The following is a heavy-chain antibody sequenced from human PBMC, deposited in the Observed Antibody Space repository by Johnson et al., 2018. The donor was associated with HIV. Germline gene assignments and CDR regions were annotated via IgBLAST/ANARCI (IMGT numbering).Heavy chain of an antibody. CDR2: IRYDGSNK. CDR3: AKDLFTEREDDVFDV. D-gene: IGHD1-26*01. V-gene: IGHV3-30*02. Sequence: QVQLVESGGGVVQPGGSLRLSCAASGFTFSSYGMHWVRQAPGKGLAWVAFIRYDGSNKYYADSVKGRLTISRDNSKNTLYLQMNSLRAEDTAVYYCAKDLFTEREDDVFDVWGQGTMVTVSS. CDR1: GFTFSSYG. J-gene: IGHJ3*01.